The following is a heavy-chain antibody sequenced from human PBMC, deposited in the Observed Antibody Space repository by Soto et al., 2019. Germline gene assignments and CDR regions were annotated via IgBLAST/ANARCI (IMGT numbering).Heavy chain of an antibody. CDR2: INHSGST. Sequence: SETLSLTCAVYGGSFSGYYWSWIRQPPGKGLEWIGEINHSGSTNYNPSLKSRVTISVDTSKNQFSLKLSSVTAADTAVYYCARGRVGTMVRGVRYYFDYWGQGTLVTVSS. J-gene: IGHJ4*02. CDR3: ARGRVGTMVRGVRYYFDY. V-gene: IGHV4-34*01. D-gene: IGHD3-10*01. CDR1: GGSFSGYY.